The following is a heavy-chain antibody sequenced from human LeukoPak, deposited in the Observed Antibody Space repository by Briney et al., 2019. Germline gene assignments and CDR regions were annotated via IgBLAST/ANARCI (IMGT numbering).Heavy chain of an antibody. Sequence: SETLSLTCTVSGGFISSYYWSWIRQPPGKGLEWIGYIYYSGSTNYNPSLKSRVTISVDTSKNQFSLKLSSVTAADTAVYYCARCERDYYDSNWFDPWGQGTLVTVSS. J-gene: IGHJ5*02. CDR2: IYYSGST. D-gene: IGHD3-22*01. V-gene: IGHV4-59*01. CDR3: ARCERDYYDSNWFDP. CDR1: GGFISSYY.